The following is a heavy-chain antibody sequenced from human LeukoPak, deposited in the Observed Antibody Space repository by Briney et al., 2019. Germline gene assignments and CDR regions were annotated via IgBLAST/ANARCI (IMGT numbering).Heavy chain of an antibody. CDR2: IYYSGST. CDR1: GGSISSHY. D-gene: IGHD3-3*01. V-gene: IGHV4-59*11. Sequence: PSETLSLTCTVSGGSISSHYWSWIRQPPGKGLEWIGYIYYSGSTNYNPSLKSRVTISVDTSKNQFSLKLSSVTAADTAVYYCARGNITLRFLEWPTAFDIWGQGTMVTVSS. CDR3: ARGNITLRFLEWPTAFDI. J-gene: IGHJ3*02.